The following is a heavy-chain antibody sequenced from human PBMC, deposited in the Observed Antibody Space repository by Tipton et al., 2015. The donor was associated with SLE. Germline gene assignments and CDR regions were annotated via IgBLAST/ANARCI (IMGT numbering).Heavy chain of an antibody. CDR1: GFTFSSYS. Sequence: SLRLSCAASGFTFSSYSMNWVRQAPGKGLEWVAFIRYDGSNKYYADSVKGRFIISRDNSKNTLYLQMNSLRAEDTAVYYCAKRGSGGGDCYFDYWGQGTLVTVSS. J-gene: IGHJ4*02. CDR3: AKRGSGGGDCYFDY. CDR2: IRYDGSNK. D-gene: IGHD2-21*01. V-gene: IGHV3-30*02.